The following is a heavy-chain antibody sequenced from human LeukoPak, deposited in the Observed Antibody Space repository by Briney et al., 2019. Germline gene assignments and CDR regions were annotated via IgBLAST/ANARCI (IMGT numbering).Heavy chain of an antibody. Sequence: ASVKVSCKASGYTFTGYYMHWVRQAPGQGLEWMGWINPNSGGTNYAQKFQGRVTMTRGTSISTAYMELSRLRSDDTAVYYCARVPVDTAQDWFDPWGQGTLVTVSS. CDR3: ARVPVDTAQDWFDP. CDR1: GYTFTGYY. D-gene: IGHD5-18*01. V-gene: IGHV1-2*02. J-gene: IGHJ5*02. CDR2: INPNSGGT.